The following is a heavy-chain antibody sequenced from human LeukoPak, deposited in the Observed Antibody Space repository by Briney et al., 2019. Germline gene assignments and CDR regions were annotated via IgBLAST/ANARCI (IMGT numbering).Heavy chain of an antibody. CDR3: ARVGPRGGELSLFDY. CDR2: INPNSGGT. J-gene: IGHJ4*02. Sequence: ASVKVSCKASGYTFTGYYMHWVRQAPGQGLEWMGWINPNSGGTNYAQKFQGRVTMTRDTSISTAYMELSRLRSDDTAAYYCARVGPRGGELSLFDYWGQGTLVTVSS. V-gene: IGHV1-2*02. CDR1: GYTFTGYY. D-gene: IGHD3-16*02.